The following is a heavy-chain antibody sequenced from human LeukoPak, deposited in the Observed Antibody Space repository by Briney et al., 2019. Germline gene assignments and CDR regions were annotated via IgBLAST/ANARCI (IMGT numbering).Heavy chain of an antibody. CDR2: INSDGSGI. J-gene: IGHJ4*02. V-gene: IGHV3-74*01. CDR1: GFTFSRYW. Sequence: GGSLRLSCAASGFTFSRYWMHWVRQAPGKGLVWVSHINSDGSGISYADSVKGRFTISRDNAKNTLYLQMNSLSAEDTAVYYCARDVDFWSGPDYWGQGTLVTVSS. D-gene: IGHD3-3*01. CDR3: ARDVDFWSGPDY.